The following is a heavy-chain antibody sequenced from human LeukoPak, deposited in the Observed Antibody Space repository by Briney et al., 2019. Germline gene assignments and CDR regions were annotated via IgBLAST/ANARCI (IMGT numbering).Heavy chain of an antibody. J-gene: IGHJ4*02. CDR3: AKPALTTVSSSYFDY. CDR1: GFTFSSYA. V-gene: IGHV3-23*01. CDR2: ISGSGGST. Sequence: GGSLRLSCAASGFTFSSYAMSWVRQAPGKGLEWVSAISGSGGSTYYADSVKGRFTISRDTYKNTLYLKMNSLRAEDTAVYYCAKPALTTVSSSYFDYWGQGTLVTVSS. D-gene: IGHD4-17*01.